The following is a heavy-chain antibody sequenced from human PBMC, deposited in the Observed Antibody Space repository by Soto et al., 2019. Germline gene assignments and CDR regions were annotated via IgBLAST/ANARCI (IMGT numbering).Heavy chain of an antibody. J-gene: IGHJ4*02. CDR3: ATKPGPGYYYDSSGYTYYFDY. D-gene: IGHD3-22*01. Sequence: SVKVSCKASGGTFSSYAISWVRQAPGQGLEWMGGIIPIFGTANYAQKFQGRATITADESTSTAYMELSSLRSEDTAVYYCATKPGPGYYYDSSGYTYYFDYWGQGTLVTVSS. V-gene: IGHV1-69*13. CDR1: GGTFSSYA. CDR2: IIPIFGTA.